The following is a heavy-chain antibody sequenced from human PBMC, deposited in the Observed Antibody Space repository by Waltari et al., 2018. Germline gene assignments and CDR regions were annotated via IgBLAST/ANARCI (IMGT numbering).Heavy chain of an antibody. CDR3: GTGWFWGVGVSDTGPDAFNT. CDR1: GGSINSSY. Sequence: QVQLQESGPGLVKPSETLSLTCTVSGGSINSSYWSWIRQPPGKGLEWIAYVYYSGNANYNPPLRYGVTLSLVRARNQVSLKLGSVTAADTAVYSGGTGWFWGVGVSDTGPDAFNTWGQGTMSPSLQ. J-gene: IGHJ3*02. CDR2: VYYSGNA. D-gene: IGHD3-10*01. V-gene: IGHV4-59*01.